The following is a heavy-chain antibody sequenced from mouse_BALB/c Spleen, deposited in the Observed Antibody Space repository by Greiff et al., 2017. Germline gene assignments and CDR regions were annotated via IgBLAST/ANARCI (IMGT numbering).Heavy chain of an antibody. Sequence: EVQLVESGGGLVQPGGSRKLSCAASGFTFSSFGMHWVRQAPEKGLEWVAYISSGSSTIYYADTVKGRFTTSRDNPKNTLFLQMTSLRSEDTAMYYCARSYYYGDFDYWGQGTTLTVSS. CDR1: GFTFSSFG. J-gene: IGHJ2*01. CDR3: ARSYYYGDFDY. V-gene: IGHV5-17*02. D-gene: IGHD1-1*01. CDR2: ISSGSSTI.